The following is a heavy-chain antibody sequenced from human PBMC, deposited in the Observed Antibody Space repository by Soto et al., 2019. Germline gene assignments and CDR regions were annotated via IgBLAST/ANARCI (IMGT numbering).Heavy chain of an antibody. CDR3: ARLQKDYYDNSGYPYDGMDV. CDR1: VFTFSSYE. V-gene: IGHV3-48*03. Sequence: PGGSLRLSCAASVFTFSSYEMNLVRQSPGKGLEWVSYISSSGSTIYYADSVKGRFTISRDNAKNSLYLQMNSLRDEDTAVYYCARLQKDYYDNSGYPYDGMDVWGQGTTVTVSS. CDR2: ISSSGSTI. J-gene: IGHJ6*02. D-gene: IGHD3-22*01.